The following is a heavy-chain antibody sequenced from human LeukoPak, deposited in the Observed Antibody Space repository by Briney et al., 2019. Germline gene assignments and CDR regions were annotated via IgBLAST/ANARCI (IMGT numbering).Heavy chain of an antibody. J-gene: IGHJ4*02. CDR2: IIPIFGTA. D-gene: IGHD3-10*01. V-gene: IGHV1-69*06. Sequence: GASVKVSSKASGGTFSSYAISWVRQAPGQGLEWMGGIIPIFGTANYAQKFQGRVTITADKSTSTAYMELSSLRSEDTAVYYCASYANYYGSGSYYYWGQGTLVTVSS. CDR1: GGTFSSYA. CDR3: ASYANYYGSGSYYY.